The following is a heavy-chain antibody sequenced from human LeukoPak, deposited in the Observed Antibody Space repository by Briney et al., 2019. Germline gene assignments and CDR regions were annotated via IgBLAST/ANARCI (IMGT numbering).Heavy chain of an antibody. Sequence: PSQTLSLTCTVSGGSISSYYWSWIRQPPGKGLEWIGYIYYSGSTNYNPSLKSRVTISVDTSKNQFSLKLSSVTAADTAVYYCASYDILTGYYSYWGQGTLVTVSS. J-gene: IGHJ4*02. CDR2: IYYSGST. D-gene: IGHD3-9*01. CDR3: ASYDILTGYYSY. CDR1: GGSISSYY. V-gene: IGHV4-59*01.